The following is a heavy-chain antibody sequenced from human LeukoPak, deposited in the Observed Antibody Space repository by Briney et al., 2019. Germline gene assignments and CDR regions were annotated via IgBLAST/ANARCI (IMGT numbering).Heavy chain of an antibody. CDR2: VSTYNGNT. V-gene: IGHV1-18*01. D-gene: IGHD3-9*01. Sequence: ASVKVSCKASGYTFTNYGINWVRQAPGQGLEWMGWVSTYNGNTNYAQYLQGRVTMTTDTSTGTAYMELRSLRSDDTAVYYCARDGGQSYDILSGYYNNDWFDPWGQGTLVTVSS. CDR1: GYTFTNYG. CDR3: ARDGGQSYDILSGYYNNDWFDP. J-gene: IGHJ5*02.